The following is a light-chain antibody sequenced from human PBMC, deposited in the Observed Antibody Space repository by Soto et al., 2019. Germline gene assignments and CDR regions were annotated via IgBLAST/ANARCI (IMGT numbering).Light chain of an antibody. CDR2: DTS. CDR1: QSVSID. J-gene: IGKJ5*01. V-gene: IGKV3-15*01. CDR3: QQYNNWPTIT. Sequence: EIVMTQSPATLSVSPGERATLSCRASQSVSIDLAWYQQKPGQAPGLLIYDTSTRATGIPARFSGSGSGTEFTLTISSLQSEDFAVYYGQQYNNWPTITFGQGTRLEIK.